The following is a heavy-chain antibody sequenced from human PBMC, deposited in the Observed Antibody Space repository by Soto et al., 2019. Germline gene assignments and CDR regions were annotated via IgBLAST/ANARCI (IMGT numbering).Heavy chain of an antibody. CDR2: ISYDGSNK. V-gene: IGHV3-30*18. J-gene: IGHJ4*02. CDR3: AKDSGPGMITFGGVIGYFDY. Sequence: GGSLRLSCAASGFTFSSYGMHWVRQAPGKGLEWVAVISYDGSNKYYADSVKGRFTISRDNSKNTLYLQMNSLRAEDTAVYYCAKDSGPGMITFGGVIGYFDYWGQGTLVTVSS. CDR1: GFTFSSYG. D-gene: IGHD3-16*02.